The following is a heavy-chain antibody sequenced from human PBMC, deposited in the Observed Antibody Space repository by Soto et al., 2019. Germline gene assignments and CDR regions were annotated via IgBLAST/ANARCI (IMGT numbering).Heavy chain of an antibody. CDR1: GFTFSSYG. V-gene: IGHV3-30*18. D-gene: IGHD5-12*01. CDR3: AKGSLVAGYFDY. Sequence: PGGSLRLSCAASGFTFSSYGMHWVRQAPGKGLEWVAVISYDGSNKYYADSVKGRFTISRDNSKNTLYLQMNSLRAEDTAVYYCAKGSLVAGYFDYWGQGTLVTVSS. J-gene: IGHJ4*02. CDR2: ISYDGSNK.